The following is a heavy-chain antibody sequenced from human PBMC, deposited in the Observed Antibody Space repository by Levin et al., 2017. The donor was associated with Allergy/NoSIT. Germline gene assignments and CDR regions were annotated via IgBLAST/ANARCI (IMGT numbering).Heavy chain of an antibody. CDR3: ARDRITMVRGVMRNYFDY. V-gene: IGHV3-66*01. CDR1: GFTVSSNY. J-gene: IGHJ4*02. CDR2: IYSGDNT. Sequence: PGGSLRLSCAASGFTVSSNYMSWVRQAPGKGLEWVSVIYSGDNTNYADSVKGRFTISRDNSKNTLYLQMNSLRAEDTAVYYCARDRITMVRGVMRNYFDYWGQGTLVTVSS. D-gene: IGHD3-10*01.